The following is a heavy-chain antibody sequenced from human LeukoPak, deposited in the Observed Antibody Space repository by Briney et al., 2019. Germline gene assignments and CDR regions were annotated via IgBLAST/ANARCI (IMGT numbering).Heavy chain of an antibody. V-gene: IGHV4-34*01. CDR2: TYHSGST. J-gene: IGHJ4*02. CDR3: ARAKYCSGGSCYHLDY. CDR1: GGSFSGYY. Sequence: SETLSLTCAVYGGSFSGYYWSWIRQPPGKGLEWIGETYHSGSTNYNPSLKSRVTISVDTSKNQFSLKLSSVTAADTVVYYCARAKYCSGGSCYHLDYWGQGTLVTVSS. D-gene: IGHD2-15*01.